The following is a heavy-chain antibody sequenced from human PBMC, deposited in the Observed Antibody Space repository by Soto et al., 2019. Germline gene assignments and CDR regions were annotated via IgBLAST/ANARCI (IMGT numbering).Heavy chain of an antibody. CDR2: IGAHNDNT. CDR3: ARGRYGDY. Sequence: QVNLVQSGAEARKPGASVKVSCKGSGYTFTSYGIAWVRQAPGQGLEWMGWIGAHNDNTNYAQKVQGRVTVTRDTSTSTAYMELRNLRSDDTAVYYCARGRYGDYWGQGALVTVSS. D-gene: IGHD1-1*01. CDR1: GYTFTSYG. J-gene: IGHJ4*02. V-gene: IGHV1-18*01.